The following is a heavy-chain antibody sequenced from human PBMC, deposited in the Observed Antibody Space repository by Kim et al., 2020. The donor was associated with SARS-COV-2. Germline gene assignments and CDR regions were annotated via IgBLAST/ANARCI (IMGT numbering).Heavy chain of an antibody. CDR3: ARLLGWGTSIRGSDY. Sequence: SETLSLTCTVSGGSISSSSYYWGWIRQPPGKGLEWIGSIYYSGSTYYNPSLKSRVTISVDTSKNQFSLKLSSVTAADTAVYYCARLLGWGTSIRGSDYWGQGTLVTVSS. V-gene: IGHV4-39*01. CDR1: GGSISSSSYY. CDR2: IYYSGST. J-gene: IGHJ4*02. D-gene: IGHD2-2*01.